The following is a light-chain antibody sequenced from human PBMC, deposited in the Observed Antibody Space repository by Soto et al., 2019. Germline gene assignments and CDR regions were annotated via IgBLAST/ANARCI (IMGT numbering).Light chain of an antibody. J-gene: IGKJ1*01. CDR1: QSVNSNY. CDR3: QQYGSSPWT. CDR2: ETS. V-gene: IGKV3-20*01. Sequence: IVSTQSTGTLSLSPWARGNSYCRASQSVNSNYLAWYQQKPGQAPRLLMYETSTRATGIPDRFSGSGSGTDFTLTISRLEPEDFAVYYCQQYGSSPWTFGQGTKVDIK.